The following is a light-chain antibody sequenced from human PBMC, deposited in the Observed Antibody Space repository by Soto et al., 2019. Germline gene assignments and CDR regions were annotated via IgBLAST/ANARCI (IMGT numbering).Light chain of an antibody. V-gene: IGLV2-14*01. CDR1: SSDVGGYNY. CDR2: DVS. Sequence: QSALTQPASVSGSPGQSITISCTGTSSDVGGYNYVSWYQRHPGKAPKLMIYDVSNRPSGVSNRFSGSKSGNTASLTISGLQAEDEADYYCSSYTSSSTYVFVTGTKVTVL. J-gene: IGLJ1*01. CDR3: SSYTSSSTYV.